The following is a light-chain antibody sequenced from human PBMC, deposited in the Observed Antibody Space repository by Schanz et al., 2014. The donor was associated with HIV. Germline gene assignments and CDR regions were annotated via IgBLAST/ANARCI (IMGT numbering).Light chain of an antibody. J-gene: IGLJ3*02. V-gene: IGLV2-14*03. Sequence: QSALTQPPSASGSLGQSVTISCTGTSDDVGGYNYVSWYQQLPGKAPKLIIYDVTNRPSGVSYRFSGSKSGTTASLTITGLQSEDEADYFCSSYTLTRFWVFGGGTKLTVL. CDR2: DVT. CDR3: SSYTLTRFWV. CDR1: SDDVGGYNY.